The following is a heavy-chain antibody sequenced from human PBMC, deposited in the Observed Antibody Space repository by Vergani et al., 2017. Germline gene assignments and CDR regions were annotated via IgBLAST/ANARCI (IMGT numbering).Heavy chain of an antibody. Sequence: EVQLVESGGGLVQPGGSLRLSCAASGFTFSSYSMNWVRQAPGKGLEWVSYISSSSSTIFYADSVKGRFTISRDNAKNSLYLQMNSLRAEDTAVYYCARDREVEEGYLDAIDVWRQGTMVTVPS. CDR1: GFTFSSYS. D-gene: IGHD5-12*01. V-gene: IGHV3-48*01. CDR2: ISSSSSTI. CDR3: ARDREVEEGYLDAIDV. J-gene: IGHJ3*01.